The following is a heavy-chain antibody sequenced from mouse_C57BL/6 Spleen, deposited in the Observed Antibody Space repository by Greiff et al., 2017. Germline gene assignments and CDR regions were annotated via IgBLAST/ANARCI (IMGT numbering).Heavy chain of an antibody. CDR3: ARRNTMVTERYFDV. CDR1: GYAFSSYW. Sequence: QVQLQQSGAELVKPGASVKISCKASGYAFSSYWLNWVKQRPGKGLEWIGQIYPGDGDTNYNGKFKGKATLTADKSSSTSYMQLSSLTSEVSAVYFCARRNTMVTERYFDVWGTGTTVTVSS. J-gene: IGHJ1*03. V-gene: IGHV1-80*01. CDR2: IYPGDGDT. D-gene: IGHD2-2*01.